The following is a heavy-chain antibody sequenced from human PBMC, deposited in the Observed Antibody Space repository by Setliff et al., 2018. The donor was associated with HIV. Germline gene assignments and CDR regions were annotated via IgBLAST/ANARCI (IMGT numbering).Heavy chain of an antibody. Sequence: GGSLRLSCAASGFIFSSYEMNWVRQAPGKGLEWVSYISSSGSPIHYADSVRGRFTISRDNAKKSLYLQMNTLRAEDTAVYFCARDQPRITMIVVVPFPMDVWGKGTTVTVSS. D-gene: IGHD3-22*01. CDR1: GFIFSSYE. CDR2: ISSSGSPI. V-gene: IGHV3-48*03. J-gene: IGHJ6*03. CDR3: ARDQPRITMIVVVPFPMDV.